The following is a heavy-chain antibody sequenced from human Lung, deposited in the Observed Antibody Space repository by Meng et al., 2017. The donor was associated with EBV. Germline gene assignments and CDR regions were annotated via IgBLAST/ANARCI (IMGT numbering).Heavy chain of an antibody. D-gene: IGHD3-22*01. CDR3: ARFSSGYFFGY. J-gene: IGHJ4*02. CDR1: GYTFSNYA. Sequence: QVQLGQSGAEVKKPGASGKVSCKASGYTFSNYAMNWVRQAPGQRLEWMGWINAGNGDTKYSQKFQGRVTITRDTSASTGYMELSSLRSEDTAVYYCARFSSGYFFGYWGQGTLVTVSS. V-gene: IGHV1-3*01. CDR2: INAGNGDT.